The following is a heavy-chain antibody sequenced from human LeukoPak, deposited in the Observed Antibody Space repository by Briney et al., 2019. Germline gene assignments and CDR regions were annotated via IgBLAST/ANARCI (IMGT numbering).Heavy chain of an antibody. Sequence: GGSLRLSCAASGFTFSDNYMSWVRQAPGEGLEWVSVIYSGGSAYYAASVKGRFTISRDTSKNILYLQMNSLTGEDTAVYYCAKGKADDYGGNFVHNGGQGSLVTVSP. CDR3: AKGKADDYGGNFVHN. CDR1: GFTFSDNY. J-gene: IGHJ4*02. D-gene: IGHD4-23*01. CDR2: IYSGGSA. V-gene: IGHV3-66*01.